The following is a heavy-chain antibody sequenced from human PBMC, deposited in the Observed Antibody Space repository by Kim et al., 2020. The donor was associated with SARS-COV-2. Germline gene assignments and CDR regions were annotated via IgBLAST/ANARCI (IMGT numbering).Heavy chain of an antibody. CDR3: ASGISMVHGGEVDY. Sequence: ASVKVSCKAAGYTFTNYAMNWVRQAPGQGLEWMGWIHTKTGIPTYAHGFTGRFVFSLDTSVSTAFLQISSLKAEDTAVYYCASGISMVHGGEVDYWGQGT. CDR2: IHTKTGIP. CDR1: GYTFTNYA. J-gene: IGHJ4*02. D-gene: IGHD3-3*02. V-gene: IGHV7-4-1*02.